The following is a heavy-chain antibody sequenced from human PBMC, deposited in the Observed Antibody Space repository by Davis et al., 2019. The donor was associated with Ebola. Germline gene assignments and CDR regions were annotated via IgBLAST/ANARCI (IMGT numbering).Heavy chain of an antibody. CDR1: GFTFREHA. D-gene: IGHD3-10*01. V-gene: IGHV3-30-3*01. J-gene: IGHJ6*02. CDR2: ISYDGTNK. Sequence: GESLKISCAASGFTFREHAMHWVRQAPGKGLEWVAVISYDGTNKYYADSVKGRFTISRDNSKDTMFLQMNSLRAEDTAVYYCARDYNLGSYRSYYGMDVWGQGTTVTVSS. CDR3: ARDYNLGSYRSYYGMDV.